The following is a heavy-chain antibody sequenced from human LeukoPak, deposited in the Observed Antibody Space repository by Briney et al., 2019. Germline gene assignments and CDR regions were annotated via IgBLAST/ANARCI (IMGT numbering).Heavy chain of an antibody. Sequence: SETLSLTCTVSGGSISSYYWTWIRQPPGKGPEWIGYIYRRGSANYNPSLKGRVTISVDTSKNQFSLTLSSVTAADTAVYYCARAGDYYVSGSYLGYWGQGTLVTVSS. CDR2: IYRRGSA. CDR3: ARAGDYYVSGSYLGY. J-gene: IGHJ4*02. V-gene: IGHV4-59*01. D-gene: IGHD3-10*01. CDR1: GGSISSYY.